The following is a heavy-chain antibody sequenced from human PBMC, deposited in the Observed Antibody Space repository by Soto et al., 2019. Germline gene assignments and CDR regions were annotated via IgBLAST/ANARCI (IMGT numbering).Heavy chain of an antibody. CDR1: GGSISSVSYY. J-gene: IGHJ5*02. V-gene: IGHV4-39*01. D-gene: IGHD2-2*01. CDR3: ARLHCNSPNCVPLDP. CDR2: IYYSGSA. Sequence: QLQLQESGPGLVKPSETLSLTCSVSGGSISSVSYYWGWIRQPPGKGLEWIGSIYYSGSAYYSPSLKSRVTMSVDTSKNHLSLELRSGTAADTAVYYCARLHCNSPNCVPLDPWGQGTLVTVSS.